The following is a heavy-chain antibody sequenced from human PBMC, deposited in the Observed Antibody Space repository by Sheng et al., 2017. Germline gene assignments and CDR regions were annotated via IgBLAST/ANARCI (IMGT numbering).Heavy chain of an antibody. J-gene: IGHJ5*02. CDR3: ARIYSGYVNWFDP. Sequence: QVQLVQSGAEVKKPGSSVKVSCKASGGTFSSYTISWVRQAPGQGLEWMGRIIPILGIANYAQKFQGRVTITADKSTSTAYMELSSLRSEDTAVYYCARIYSGYVNWFDPWGQGTLVTVSS. D-gene: IGHD5-12*01. V-gene: IGHV1-69*02. CDR1: GGTFSSYT. CDR2: IIPILGIA.